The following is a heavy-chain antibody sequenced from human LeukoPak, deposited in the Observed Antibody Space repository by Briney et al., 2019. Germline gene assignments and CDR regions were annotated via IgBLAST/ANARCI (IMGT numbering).Heavy chain of an antibody. Sequence: PSETLSLTCTVSGGSISSYYWSWIRQPPGKGLEWIGYIYYSGSTNYNPSLKSRVTISVDTSKNQFSLKLSSVTAADTAVYYCARGNSRNNYYGSGSSWAAFFDIWGQGTMVTVSS. V-gene: IGHV4-59*01. D-gene: IGHD3-10*01. CDR2: IYYSGST. CDR1: GGSISSYY. CDR3: ARGNSRNNYYGSGSSWAAFFDI. J-gene: IGHJ3*02.